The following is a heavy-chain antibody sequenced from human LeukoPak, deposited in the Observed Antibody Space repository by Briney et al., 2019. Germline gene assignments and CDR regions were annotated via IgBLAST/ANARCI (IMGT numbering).Heavy chain of an antibody. CDR2: IYYSGST. V-gene: IGHV4-59*01. J-gene: IGHJ4*02. CDR3: ARGDIVAMIPLDY. D-gene: IGHD5-12*01. CDR1: GGSISSYY. Sequence: SETLSLTCTVSGGSISSYYWSWIRQPPGKGLEWIGYIYYSGSTNYNPSLKSRVTISVDTSKNQFSLKLSSVTAADTAVYYCARGDIVAMIPLDYWGQGTLVTVSS.